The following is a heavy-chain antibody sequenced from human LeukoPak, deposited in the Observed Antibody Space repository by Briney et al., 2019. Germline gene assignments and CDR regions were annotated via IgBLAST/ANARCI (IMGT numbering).Heavy chain of an antibody. CDR1: GYIFTNYG. D-gene: IGHD1-26*01. CDR3: GGAGYSRFVDDLDY. Sequence: GASVKVSCKASGYIFTNYGINWVRQAPGQGLVWMGWISTYNGNTKYTQKLQNRVTMTTGSSTSTALMELMNQRAADTAVYFCGGAGYSRFVDDLDYWGQGTLVIVSS. CDR2: ISTYNGNT. V-gene: IGHV1-18*01. J-gene: IGHJ4*02.